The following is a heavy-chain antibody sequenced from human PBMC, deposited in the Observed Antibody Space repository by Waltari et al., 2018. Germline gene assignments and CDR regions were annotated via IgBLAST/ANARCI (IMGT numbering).Heavy chain of an antibody. CDR3: ARHWKKSGYRFDP. V-gene: IGHV4-39*01. D-gene: IGHD5-12*01. CDR1: GGSISRSSYY. J-gene: IGHJ5*02. Sequence: QLQLQESGPGLVKPSETLSLTCTVSGGSISRSSYYWGWIRQSPGKGREWIGSIYYSGSTYYNPTLKRRVTISGDTSKNQFSLKLSSVTAADTAVYYCARHWKKSGYRFDPWGQGTLVTVSS. CDR2: IYYSGST.